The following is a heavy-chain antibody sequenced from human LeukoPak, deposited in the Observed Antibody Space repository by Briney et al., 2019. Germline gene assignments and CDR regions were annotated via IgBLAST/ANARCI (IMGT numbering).Heavy chain of an antibody. CDR3: AKGNLRGPPPNIDY. D-gene: IGHD4-17*01. CDR1: GFTFSSYA. CDR2: ISGSDGST. J-gene: IGHJ4*02. V-gene: IGHV3-23*01. Sequence: GGSLRLSCAASGFTFSSYAMSWVRQAPGKGLEWVSAISGSDGSTYYADPVKGRFTISRDNSKNTLSLQMNSLRAEDTAVYYCAKGNLRGPPPNIDYWGQGTLVTVSS.